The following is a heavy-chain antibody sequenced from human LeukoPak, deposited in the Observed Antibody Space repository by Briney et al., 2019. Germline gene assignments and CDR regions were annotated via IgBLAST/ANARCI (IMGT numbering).Heavy chain of an antibody. J-gene: IGHJ5*02. Sequence: PSETLSLTCAVYGGSFSGYYWSWIRQPPGKGLEWIGEINHSGSTNYNPSLKSRVTISVDPSKNQFSLKLSSVTAADTAVYYCARGQGYCSGGSCYRPFDPWGQGTLVTVSS. CDR2: INHSGST. D-gene: IGHD2-15*01. CDR1: GGSFSGYY. V-gene: IGHV4-34*01. CDR3: ARGQGYCSGGSCYRPFDP.